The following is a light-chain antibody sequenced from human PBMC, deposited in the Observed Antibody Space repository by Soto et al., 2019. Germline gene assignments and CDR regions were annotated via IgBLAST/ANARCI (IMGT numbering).Light chain of an antibody. CDR2: RNN. J-gene: IGLJ1*01. V-gene: IGLV1-47*01. CDR3: AAWDDSLSGQV. CDR1: STNIGSNY. Sequence: QSALTQPPSASGTPGHRVTISCSGSSTNIGSNYVYWYQQLPGTAPKLLIYRNNQRPSGVPDRFSGSKSGTSASLAISGLRSEDEADYYCAAWDDSLSGQVFGTGTKVTVL.